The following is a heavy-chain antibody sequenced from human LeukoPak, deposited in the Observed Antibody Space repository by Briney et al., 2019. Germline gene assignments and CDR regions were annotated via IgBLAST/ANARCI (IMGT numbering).Heavy chain of an antibody. CDR2: IIPILGIA. Sequence: ASVKVSCKASGGTFSSYAISWVRQAPGQGLEWMGRIIPILGIANYAQKFQGRVTITADKSTSTAYMELSSLRSEDTAVYYCAISYYDILTGPYPTYYYGMDVWGQGTTVTVSS. CDR3: AISYYDILTGPYPTYYYGMDV. J-gene: IGHJ6*02. CDR1: GGTFSSYA. V-gene: IGHV1-69*04. D-gene: IGHD3-9*01.